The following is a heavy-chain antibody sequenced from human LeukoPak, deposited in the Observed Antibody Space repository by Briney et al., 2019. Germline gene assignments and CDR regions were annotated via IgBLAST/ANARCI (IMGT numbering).Heavy chain of an antibody. Sequence: GGSLRLSCVASVFTFTSDAMNWVRQAPGKGLEWVSSTVSRGTTQYADSVKGRFTVSRDTSKNTLYLQMNSLRADDTAVYNCAKCSTSAYTTGWCNWIDPWGQGTLVTVSS. CDR1: VFTFTSDA. D-gene: IGHD6-19*01. V-gene: IGHV3-23*01. CDR2: TVSRGTT. J-gene: IGHJ5*02. CDR3: AKCSTSAYTTGWCNWIDP.